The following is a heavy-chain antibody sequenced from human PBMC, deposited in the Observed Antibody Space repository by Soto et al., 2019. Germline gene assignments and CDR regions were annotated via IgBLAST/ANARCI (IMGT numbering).Heavy chain of an antibody. D-gene: IGHD3-16*01. CDR1: GGSTSSDNY. CDR2: IYYSGNT. V-gene: IGHV4-30-4*02. Sequence: PSETLSLTCTVSGGSTSSDNYWSWIRQPPGKGLEWIGHIYYSGNTDYNPSLKSRLAISIDTSKNQFSLKLRSVTAAVTAVYFCAREGGESSDGLYYFDSWGQGSLVTVSS. CDR3: AREGGESSDGLYYFDS. J-gene: IGHJ4*02.